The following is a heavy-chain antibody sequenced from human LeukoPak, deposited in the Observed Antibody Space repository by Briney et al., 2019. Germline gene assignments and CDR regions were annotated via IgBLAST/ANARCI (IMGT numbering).Heavy chain of an antibody. Sequence: GGSLRLSCAASGFTFSSYAMSSVRQAPGKGLEWVSAISGSGGSTYYADSVKGRFTISRDNSKNTLYLQMNSLRAEDTAVYYCAKDRYYYDSSGYYGYWGQGTLVTVSS. CDR2: ISGSGGST. J-gene: IGHJ4*02. D-gene: IGHD3-22*01. CDR1: GFTFSSYA. V-gene: IGHV3-23*01. CDR3: AKDRYYYDSSGYYGY.